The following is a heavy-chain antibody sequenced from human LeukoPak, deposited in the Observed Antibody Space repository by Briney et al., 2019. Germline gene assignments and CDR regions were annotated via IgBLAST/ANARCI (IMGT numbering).Heavy chain of an antibody. Sequence: GRSLRLSCAASGFTFDDYAMHWVRQAPGKGLEWVSGISWNSGSIGYADSVKGRFTISRDNAKNSLHLQMNSLRAEDTALYYCAKITIFGVALGAFDIWGQGTMVTVSS. D-gene: IGHD3-3*01. J-gene: IGHJ3*02. CDR3: AKITIFGVALGAFDI. CDR2: ISWNSGSI. CDR1: GFTFDDYA. V-gene: IGHV3-9*01.